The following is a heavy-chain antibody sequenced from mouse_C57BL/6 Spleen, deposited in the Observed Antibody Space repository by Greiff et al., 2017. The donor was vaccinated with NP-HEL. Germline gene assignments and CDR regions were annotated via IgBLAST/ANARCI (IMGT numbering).Heavy chain of an antibody. Sequence: EVKLVESEGGLVQPGSSMKLSCTASGFTFSDYYMAWVRQVPEKGLEWVANINYDGSSTYYLDSLKSRFIISRDNAKNILYLQMSSLKSEDTATYYCARAYYYESGYFDVWGTGTTVTVSS. CDR2: INYDGSST. D-gene: IGHD1-1*01. J-gene: IGHJ1*03. CDR1: GFTFSDYY. CDR3: ARAYYYESGYFDV. V-gene: IGHV5-16*01.